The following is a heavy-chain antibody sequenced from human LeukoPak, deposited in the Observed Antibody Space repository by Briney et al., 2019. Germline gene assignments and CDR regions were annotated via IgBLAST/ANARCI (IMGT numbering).Heavy chain of an antibody. D-gene: IGHD4-11*01. V-gene: IGHV4-30-4*01. Sequence: PSETLSLTCTVSGGSISSGDYYWSWIRQPPGKGLEWIGYIYYSGSTYYNPSLKSRVTISVDTSKNQFSLKLSSVTAADTAVYYCARDSPTEAADYWGQGTLVTVSS. CDR2: IYYSGST. J-gene: IGHJ4*02. CDR3: ARDSPTEAADY. CDR1: GGSISSGDYY.